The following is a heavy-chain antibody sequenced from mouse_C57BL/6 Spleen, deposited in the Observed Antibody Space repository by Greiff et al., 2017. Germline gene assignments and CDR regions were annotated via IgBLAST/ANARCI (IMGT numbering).Heavy chain of an antibody. V-gene: IGHV1-82*01. Sequence: QVQLKESGPELVKPGASVKISCKASGYAFRSSWMNWVKQRPGKGLEWIGRIYPGDGDTNYNGKFKGKATMTADKSSSTAYMQLSSLTSEDSAVYFCARRGHYAMDYWGQGTSVTVSS. CDR3: ARRGHYAMDY. J-gene: IGHJ4*01. CDR1: GYAFRSSW. CDR2: IYPGDGDT.